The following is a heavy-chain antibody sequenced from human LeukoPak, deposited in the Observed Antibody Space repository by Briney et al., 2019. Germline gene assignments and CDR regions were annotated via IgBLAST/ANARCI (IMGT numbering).Heavy chain of an antibody. Sequence: SETLSLTCAVYGGSFSGYYWSWIRQPPGKGLEWIGEINHSGSTNYNPSLKSRVTISVDTSKNQFSLKLSSVTAADTAVYYCARANYDILTQLDYWGQGTLVTVS. J-gene: IGHJ4*02. CDR2: INHSGST. V-gene: IGHV4-34*01. CDR1: GGSFSGYY. D-gene: IGHD3-9*01. CDR3: ARANYDILTQLDY.